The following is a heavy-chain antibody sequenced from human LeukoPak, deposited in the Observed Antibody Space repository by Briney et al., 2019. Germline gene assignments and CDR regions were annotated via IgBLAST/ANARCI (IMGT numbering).Heavy chain of an antibody. CDR1: GGSFSGYY. J-gene: IGHJ4*01. V-gene: IGHV4-34*01. Sequence: SETLSLTCAVYGGSFSGYYWSWIRRPPGKGLEWIGEINHSWSTYYNPSLKSRVTISVDTSKNQFSLKLTSVTAADTAVYYCARAPGTTFDYWGHGNMVTVSS. CDR2: INHSWST. D-gene: IGHD4-17*01. CDR3: ARAPGTTFDY.